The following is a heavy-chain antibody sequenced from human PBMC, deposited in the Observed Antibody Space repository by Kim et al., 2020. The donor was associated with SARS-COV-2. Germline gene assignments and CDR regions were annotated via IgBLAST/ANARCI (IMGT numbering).Heavy chain of an antibody. CDR3: ARDPPYCGGDCYYFDY. J-gene: IGHJ4*02. V-gene: IGHV1-69*04. D-gene: IGHD2-21*01. CDR1: GGTFSSYA. Sequence: SVKVSCKASGGTFSSYAISWVRQAPGQGLEWMGRIIPILGIANYAQKFQGRVTITADKSTSTAYMELSSLRSEDTAVYYCARDPPYCGGDCYYFDYWGQGTLVTVSS. CDR2: IIPILGIA.